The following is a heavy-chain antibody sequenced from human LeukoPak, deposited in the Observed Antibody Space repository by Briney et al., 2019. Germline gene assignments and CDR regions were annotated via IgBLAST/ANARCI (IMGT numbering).Heavy chain of an antibody. CDR1: GFTFRGYG. J-gene: IGHJ4*02. Sequence: GGSLRLSCAASGFTFRGYGMTWVRQAPGKGLEWVSAISGSGDSTYYADSVKGRFTISRDNSRNTLYLQMNSLRAGDTAVYYCAKSFRSTSLDYWGQGTLVTVSS. CDR3: AKSFRSTSLDY. V-gene: IGHV3-23*01. CDR2: ISGSGDST. D-gene: IGHD2-2*01.